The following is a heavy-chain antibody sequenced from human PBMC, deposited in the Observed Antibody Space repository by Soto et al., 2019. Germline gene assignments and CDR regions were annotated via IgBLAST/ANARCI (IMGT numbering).Heavy chain of an antibody. J-gene: IGHJ6*02. D-gene: IGHD3-16*01. CDR1: GFTFSSYA. CDR3: AKDRRGGYGMDV. CDR2: ISGSGGST. Sequence: GESLKISCAASGFTFSSYAMSWVRQAPGKGLEWVSAISGSGGSTYYADSVKGRFTISRDNSKNTLYLQMNSLRAEDTAVYYCAKDRRGGYGMDVWGQGTTVTVSS. V-gene: IGHV3-23*01.